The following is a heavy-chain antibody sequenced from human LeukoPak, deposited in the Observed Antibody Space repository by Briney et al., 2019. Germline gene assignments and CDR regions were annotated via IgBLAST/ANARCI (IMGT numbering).Heavy chain of an antibody. V-gene: IGHV1-18*01. CDR2: ISAYNGNT. Sequence: ASVTVSCKASGYTFTSYGISWVRQAPGQGLEWMGWISAYNGNTNYAQKLQGRVTMTTDTSTSTAYMELRSLRSDDTAVYYCARVPRAYCSSTSCFYFDYWGQGTLVTVSS. CDR3: ARVPRAYCSSTSCFYFDY. CDR1: GYTFTSYG. D-gene: IGHD2-2*01. J-gene: IGHJ4*02.